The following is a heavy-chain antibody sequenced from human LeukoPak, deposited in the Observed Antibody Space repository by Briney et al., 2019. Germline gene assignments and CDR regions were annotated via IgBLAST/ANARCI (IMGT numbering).Heavy chain of an antibody. J-gene: IGHJ4*02. V-gene: IGHV3-21*01. CDR2: ISSSSSYI. CDR3: ATNQGGLSPPRFDY. CDR1: GFTFSSYS. D-gene: IGHD1-14*01. Sequence: GGSLRLSCAASGFTFSSYSMNWVRQAPGKGLEWVSSISSSSSYIYYADSVKGRFTISRDNAKNSLYLQMNSLRAEDTAVYYCATNQGGLSPPRFDYWGQGTLVTVSS.